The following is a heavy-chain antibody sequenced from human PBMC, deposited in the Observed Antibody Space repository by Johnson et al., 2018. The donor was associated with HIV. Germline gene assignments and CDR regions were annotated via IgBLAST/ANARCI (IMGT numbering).Heavy chain of an antibody. Sequence: VQLVESGGGLVQPGGSLRLSCAASGFTFSSYDMHWVRQATGKGLEWVSAIGTAGDTYYPGSVKGRFTSSRENAKNSLYLQMNSLRAGDTAVYYCARGKGAAAAEAFDIWGQGTMVTVSS. J-gene: IGHJ3*02. CDR2: IGTAGDT. CDR3: ARGKGAAAAEAFDI. CDR1: GFTFSSYD. V-gene: IGHV3-13*01. D-gene: IGHD6-13*01.